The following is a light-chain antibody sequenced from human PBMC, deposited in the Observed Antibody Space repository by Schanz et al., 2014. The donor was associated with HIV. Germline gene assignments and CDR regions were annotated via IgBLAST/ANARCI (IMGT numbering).Light chain of an antibody. Sequence: QSVLTQPPSVSGAPGQRVTISCAGSSSNIGAGYDVHWYVQLPGTAPKLLIYGNSNRPSGVPDRFSGSKSGTSASLAISGLRSADEADYFCAAWDDSLSDPLFGGGTKLTVL. J-gene: IGLJ2*01. CDR3: AAWDDSLSDPL. CDR1: SSNIGAGYD. CDR2: GNS. V-gene: IGLV1-40*01.